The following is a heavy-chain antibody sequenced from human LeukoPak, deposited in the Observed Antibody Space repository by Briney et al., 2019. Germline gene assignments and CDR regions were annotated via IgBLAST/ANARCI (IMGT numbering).Heavy chain of an antibody. J-gene: IGHJ4*02. Sequence: PSETLSFTCTVSGVSISSGGYYWSWIRQHPGKGLEWIGSIYYSGSTNYNPSLQGRVTISLDTSRNQFSLKLSSVTAADTAVYYCASGDNDPLFDYWGQGTLVTVSS. CDR2: IYYSGST. D-gene: IGHD1-1*01. CDR1: GVSISSGGYY. CDR3: ASGDNDPLFDY. V-gene: IGHV4-31*03.